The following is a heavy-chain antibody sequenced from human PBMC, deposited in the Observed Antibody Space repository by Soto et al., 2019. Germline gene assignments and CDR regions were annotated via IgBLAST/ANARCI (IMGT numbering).Heavy chain of an antibody. D-gene: IGHD3-10*01. CDR3: AKALGRDFSDFDS. Sequence: PGGSLRLSCEASGFTFSSNAMTWVRQAPGKGLEWVSAISDSGGSTYYVDSVAGRFTISRDNSRHTLYLQMNSLRAEDTAIYYCAKALGRDFSDFDSWGQGTQVTVSS. J-gene: IGHJ4*02. CDR1: GFTFSSNA. CDR2: ISDSGGST. V-gene: IGHV3-23*01.